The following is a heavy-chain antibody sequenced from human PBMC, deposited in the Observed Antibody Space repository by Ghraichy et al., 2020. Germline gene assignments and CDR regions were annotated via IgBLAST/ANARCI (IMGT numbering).Heavy chain of an antibody. J-gene: IGHJ4*02. V-gene: IGHV4-34*12. CDR1: GESFSGYY. D-gene: IGHD2-15*01. CDR2: IIHGGST. Sequence: GSLRLSCAVYGESFSGYYWSWIRQPPGKGLEWIGEIIHGGSTNYNPSLKSRLTISVDTSKNQFSLKLSSVTAADTAVYYCARATGSHLRYWGQGTLVTVSS. CDR3: ARATGSHLRY.